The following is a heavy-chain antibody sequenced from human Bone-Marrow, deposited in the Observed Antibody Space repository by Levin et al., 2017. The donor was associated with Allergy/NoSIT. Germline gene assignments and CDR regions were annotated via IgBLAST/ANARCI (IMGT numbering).Heavy chain of an antibody. D-gene: IGHD4-11*01. V-gene: IGHV3-7*01. CDR1: GFTFTTYW. CDR3: ARDQKYSQFDY. J-gene: IGHJ4*02. Sequence: GGSLRLSCAASGFTFTTYWMSWVRQAPGKGLEWVANINQEASEKNYVDSVMGRFTISRDNARNSLYLQMSSLRVEDTAVYYCARDQKYSQFDYWGQGTLVTVSS. CDR2: INQEASEK.